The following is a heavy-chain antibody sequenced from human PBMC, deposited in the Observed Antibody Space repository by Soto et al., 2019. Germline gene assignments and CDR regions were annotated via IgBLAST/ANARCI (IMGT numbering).Heavy chain of an antibody. CDR2: ISYDGSNK. CDR3: AREYDILLMVYALDY. Sequence: QVQLVESGGGVVQPGRSLRLSCAASGFTFSSYAMHWVRQAPGKGLEWVAVISYDGSNKYYADSVKGRFTISRDNSKNTLYLQMNSLSAEDTAVYYCAREYDILLMVYALDYWGQGNMVTVSS. D-gene: IGHD2-8*01. J-gene: IGHJ4*02. V-gene: IGHV3-30-3*01. CDR1: GFTFSSYA.